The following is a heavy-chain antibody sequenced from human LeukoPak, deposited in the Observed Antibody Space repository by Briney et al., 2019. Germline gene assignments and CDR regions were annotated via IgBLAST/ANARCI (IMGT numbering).Heavy chain of an antibody. CDR3: ARGSSGWYGSFDY. CDR1: GGSISSGGYF. Sequence: KTSETLSLTCTVSGGSISSGGYFWSWIRQHPGKGLEWIGYIYYSGSTYYNPSLKSRVTISVDTSKNQFSLKLSSVTAADTAVYYCARGSSGWYGSFDYWGQGTLVTVSS. D-gene: IGHD6-19*01. V-gene: IGHV4-31*03. CDR2: IYYSGST. J-gene: IGHJ4*02.